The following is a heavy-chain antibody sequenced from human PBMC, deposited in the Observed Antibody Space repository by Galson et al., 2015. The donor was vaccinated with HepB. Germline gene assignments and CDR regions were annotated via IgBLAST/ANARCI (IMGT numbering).Heavy chain of an antibody. CDR3: ARGRLLWFGELLSGVFDY. V-gene: IGHV1-46*01. CDR1: GYTFTSYY. CDR2: INPSGGST. J-gene: IGHJ4*02. D-gene: IGHD3-10*01. Sequence: SVKVSCKASGYTFTSYYMHWVRQAPGQGLEWMGIINPSGGSTSYAQKFQGRVTMTRDTSTSTVYMELSSLRSEDTAVYYCARGRLLWFGELLSGVFDYWGQGTLVTVSS.